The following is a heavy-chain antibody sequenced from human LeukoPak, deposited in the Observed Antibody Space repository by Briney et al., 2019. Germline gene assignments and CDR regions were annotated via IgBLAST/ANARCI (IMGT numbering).Heavy chain of an antibody. V-gene: IGHV3-66*01. CDR1: GFTVSSNY. Sequence: GGSLRLSCAASGFTVSSNYMSWVRQAPGKGLEWVSVIYSGGNTYYADSVKGRFTISRDNSKNTLYLQMNSLRAEDTAVYYCARVRAGSRTLYYFDYWGQGTLVTVSS. CDR3: ARVRAGSRTLYYFDY. CDR2: IYSGGNT. D-gene: IGHD2-2*01. J-gene: IGHJ4*02.